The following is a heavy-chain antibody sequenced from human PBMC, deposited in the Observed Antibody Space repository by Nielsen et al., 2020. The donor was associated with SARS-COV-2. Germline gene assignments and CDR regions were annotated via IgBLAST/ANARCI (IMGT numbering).Heavy chain of an antibody. CDR3: ARARATIFGLVMSYGMDV. CDR1: GYTFTDYY. D-gene: IGHD3/OR15-3a*01. J-gene: IGHJ6*02. CDR2: INSYSGGT. Sequence: ASVKVSCKASGYTFTDYYIHRVRQAPGQGLEWMGRINSYSGGTNYAQKFQGTVTMIRDASISTVYMELTSDDTAVYYCARARATIFGLVMSYGMDVWGQGTTVAVSS. V-gene: IGHV1-2*06.